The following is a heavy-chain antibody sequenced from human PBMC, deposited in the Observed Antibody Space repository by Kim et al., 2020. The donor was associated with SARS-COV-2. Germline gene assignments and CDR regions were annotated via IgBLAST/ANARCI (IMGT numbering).Heavy chain of an antibody. CDR2: IDPSDSYT. CDR3: ARQGDYDILTGYYSGGMSNNWFDP. Sequence: GESLKISCKGSGYSFTSYWISWVRQMPGKGLEWMGRIDPSDSYTNYSPSFQGHVTISADKSISTAYLQWSSLKASDTAMYYCARQGDYDILTGYYSGGMSNNWFDPWGQGTLVTVSS. D-gene: IGHD3-9*01. J-gene: IGHJ5*02. CDR1: GYSFTSYW. V-gene: IGHV5-10-1*01.